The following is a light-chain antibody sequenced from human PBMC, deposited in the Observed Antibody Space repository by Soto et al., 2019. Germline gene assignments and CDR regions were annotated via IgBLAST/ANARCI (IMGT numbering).Light chain of an antibody. J-gene: IGKJ1*01. CDR1: QSISSW. CDR3: QHYNSYSRT. Sequence: DIQMTQSPSTLSASVGDRVTITCRASQSISSWLAWYQQKPGKAPKLLIYKASSLESGVPSRFSGTGSGTEFTLTISSLQPDDFANYYCQHYNSYSRTFGQGTKV. V-gene: IGKV1-5*03. CDR2: KAS.